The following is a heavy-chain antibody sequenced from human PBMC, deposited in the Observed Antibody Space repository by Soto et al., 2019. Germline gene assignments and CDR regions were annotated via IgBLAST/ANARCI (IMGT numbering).Heavy chain of an antibody. CDR1: GGSISSRDW. J-gene: IGHJ4*02. Sequence: SETLSLTCSVSGGSISSRDWCTCVRQAPGKGLEWIGKIYHGGGTNFSPSLRGRVNISIDKSRKFFSLTLNSVTAADTAIYFCATGNVDSMLESWGRGTLVTV. D-gene: IGHD3-3*01. CDR3: ATGNVDSMLES. V-gene: IGHV4-4*02. CDR2: IYHGGGT.